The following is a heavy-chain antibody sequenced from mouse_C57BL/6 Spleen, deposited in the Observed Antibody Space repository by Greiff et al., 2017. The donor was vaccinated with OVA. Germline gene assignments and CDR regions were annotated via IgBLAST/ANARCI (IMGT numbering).Heavy chain of an antibody. V-gene: IGHV1-80*01. CDR2: IYPGDGDT. CDR3: ARRELLLLFDY. D-gene: IGHD2-12*01. Sequence: VKLVESGAELVKPGASVKISCQASGYAFSSYWMNWVKQRPGKGLEWIGQIYPGDGDTNYNGKFKGKATLTADKSSSTAYMQLSSLTSEDSAVYFCARRELLLLFDYWGQGTTLTVSS. CDR1: GYAFSSYW. J-gene: IGHJ2*01.